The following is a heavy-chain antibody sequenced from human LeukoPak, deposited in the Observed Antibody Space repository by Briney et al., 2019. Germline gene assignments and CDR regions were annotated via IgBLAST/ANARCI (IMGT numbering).Heavy chain of an antibody. Sequence: PSETLSLTCTVSAGSITSDDSYWSWIRQPPGKGLEWIGYIYHSGTAYYNPSLKSRVTISVDTSKNQFSLKLSSATAADTAVYYCARGDSGSYPFDYWGQGTLVTVSS. CDR3: ARGDSGSYPFDY. V-gene: IGHV4-30-2*01. J-gene: IGHJ4*02. CDR2: IYHSGTA. D-gene: IGHD1-26*01. CDR1: AGSITSDDSY.